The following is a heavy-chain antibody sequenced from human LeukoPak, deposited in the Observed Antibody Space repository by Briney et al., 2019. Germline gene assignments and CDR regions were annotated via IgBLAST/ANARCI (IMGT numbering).Heavy chain of an antibody. J-gene: IGHJ5*02. CDR1: GGSISRSNW. D-gene: IGHD3-10*01. CDR3: ASRASGTYDWFDP. V-gene: IGHV4-4*02. Sequence: SETLSLTCAVSGGSISRSNWWSWVRQPPGKGLEWIGEIYHSGSTNYNPTLKSRVTISVDKSKNQFSLKLSSVTAADTAVYYGASRASGTYDWFDPWGQGTLVTVSS. CDR2: IYHSGST.